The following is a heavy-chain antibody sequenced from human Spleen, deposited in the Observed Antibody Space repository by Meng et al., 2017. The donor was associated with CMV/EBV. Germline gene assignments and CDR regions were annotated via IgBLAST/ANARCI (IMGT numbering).Heavy chain of an antibody. D-gene: IGHD2-2*01. J-gene: IGHJ4*02. CDR3: AKASLGVGFDY. V-gene: IGHV3-7*03. Sequence: GESLKISCVASGFTFSSYWMSWVRQAPGKGLEWVANIKQDGGERYYVDSVKGRFTISRDNSKNTLYLQMNSLRAEDTAVYYCAKASLGVGFDYWGQGILVTVSS. CDR2: IKQDGGER. CDR1: GFTFSSYW.